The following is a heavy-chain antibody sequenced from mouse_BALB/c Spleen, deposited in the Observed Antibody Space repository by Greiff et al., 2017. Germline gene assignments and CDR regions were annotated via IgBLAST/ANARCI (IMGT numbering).Heavy chain of an antibody. CDR2: IDPYNGGT. CDR1: GYAFTSYN. V-gene: IGHV1S135*01. J-gene: IGHJ4*01. D-gene: IGHD1-2*01. Sequence: VQLQQSGPELVKPGASVKVSCTASGYAFTSYNMYWVKQSHGKSLEWIGYIDPYNGGTSYNQKFKGKATLTVDKSSSTAYMHLNSLTSEDSAVYYCARYTTATYYAMDYWGQGTSVTVSS. CDR3: ARYTTATYYAMDY.